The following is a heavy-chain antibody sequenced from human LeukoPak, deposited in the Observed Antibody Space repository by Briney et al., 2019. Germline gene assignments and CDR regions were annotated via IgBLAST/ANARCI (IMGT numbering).Heavy chain of an antibody. D-gene: IGHD1-26*01. CDR1: GFTFGNYW. Sequence: GGSLRLSCAASGFTFGNYWMHWVRQAPGKGLVWVSRINTDGTITSYADSVKGRFTISRDNSKNMLYMQMNSLRAEDSAVYYCAGNLDYWGQGTLVTVSS. CDR3: AGNLDY. V-gene: IGHV3-74*01. J-gene: IGHJ4*02. CDR2: INTDGTIT.